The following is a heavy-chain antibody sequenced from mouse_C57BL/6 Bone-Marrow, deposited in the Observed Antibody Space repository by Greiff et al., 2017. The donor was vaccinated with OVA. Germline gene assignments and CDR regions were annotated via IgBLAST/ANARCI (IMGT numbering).Heavy chain of an antibody. Sequence: VQLQQSGAELARPGASVKLSCKASGYTFTSYGISWVKQRTGQGLEWIGEIYPRSGNTYYNEKFKGKATLTADKSSSTAYMELRSLTSEDSAVYFCARGRLGPYYFDYWGQGTTLTVSS. CDR1: GYTFTSYG. CDR3: ARGRLGPYYFDY. CDR2: IYPRSGNT. J-gene: IGHJ2*01. V-gene: IGHV1-81*01.